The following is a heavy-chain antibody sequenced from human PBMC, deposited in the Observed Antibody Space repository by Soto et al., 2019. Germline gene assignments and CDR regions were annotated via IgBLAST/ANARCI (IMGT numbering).Heavy chain of an antibody. Sequence: QVQLQQWGAGLLKPSETLSLTCAVYGGSFSGYYWSWIRQPPGKGLEWIGEINHSGSTNYNPSLKSRVTISVDTSKNPFSLKLSSVTAADTAVYYCARGYRRSLDYNHPPGHVSRDKTPFDYWGQGTLVTVSS. CDR3: ARGYRRSLDYNHPPGHVSRDKTPFDY. J-gene: IGHJ4*02. D-gene: IGHD4-4*01. CDR2: INHSGST. V-gene: IGHV4-34*01. CDR1: GGSFSGYY.